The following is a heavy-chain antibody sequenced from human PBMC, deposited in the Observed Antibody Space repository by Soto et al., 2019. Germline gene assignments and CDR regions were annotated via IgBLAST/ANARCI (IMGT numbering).Heavy chain of an antibody. CDR3: AWGTQGALSDV. J-gene: IGHJ6*04. Sequence: QVQLVQSGAEEKKPGASVKVSCTASGYTFTSYAMHWVRQAPGQRLEWMGWINAGNGNTKYSQKYQGRVTITRFTPGIAGDMEQGRLSPEYAGVYYYAWGTQGALSDVLGEGATNTVSS. CDR2: INAGNGNT. D-gene: IGHD3-16*01. V-gene: IGHV1-3*05. CDR1: GYTFTSYA.